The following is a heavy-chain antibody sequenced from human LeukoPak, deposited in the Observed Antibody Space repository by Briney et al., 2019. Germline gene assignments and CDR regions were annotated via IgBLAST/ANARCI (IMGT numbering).Heavy chain of an antibody. CDR3: ARGAYYYDSSGYYYFDY. CDR1: GYTFTGYY. V-gene: IGHV1-2*02. CDR2: INPNSGGT. D-gene: IGHD3-22*01. Sequence: ASVKVSCKASGYTFTGYYMHWVRQAPGQRLERMGWINPNSGGTNYAQKFQGTVTPTRDTSISTAYMALSRLRSDDTAVYYCARGAYYYDSSGYYYFDYWGQGTLVTVSS. J-gene: IGHJ4*02.